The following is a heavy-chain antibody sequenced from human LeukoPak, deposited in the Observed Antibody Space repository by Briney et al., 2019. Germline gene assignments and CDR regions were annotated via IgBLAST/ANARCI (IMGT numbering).Heavy chain of an antibody. V-gene: IGHV3-30-3*01. J-gene: IGHJ4*02. CDR3: ARARFTTVTTGLLDY. CDR2: ISYDGSNK. Sequence: GGSLRLSCAASGLTFSSYAMHWVRQAPGKGLEWVAVISYDGSNKYYADSVKGRFTISRDNSKNTLYLQMNSLRAEDTAVYYCARARFTTVTTGLLDYWGQGTLVTVSS. D-gene: IGHD4-11*01. CDR1: GLTFSSYA.